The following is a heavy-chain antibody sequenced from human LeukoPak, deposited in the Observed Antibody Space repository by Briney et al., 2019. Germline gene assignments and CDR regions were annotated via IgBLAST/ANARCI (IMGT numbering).Heavy chain of an antibody. CDR3: TRGYNYGMDV. D-gene: IGHD5-18*01. J-gene: IGHJ6*02. V-gene: IGHV3-30-3*01. CDR1: GFTFSSYN. Sequence: GGSLRLSCVASGFTFSSYNMHWVRQAPGKGLEWVAVISYDGSNKYYADSVKGRSTISRDNSKNTLYLQMNSLKTEDTAIYYCTRGYNYGMDVWGQGTTVTVSS. CDR2: ISYDGSNK.